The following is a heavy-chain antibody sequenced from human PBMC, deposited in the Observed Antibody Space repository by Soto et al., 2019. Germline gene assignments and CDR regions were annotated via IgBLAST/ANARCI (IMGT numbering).Heavy chain of an antibody. J-gene: IGHJ6*02. V-gene: IGHV3-48*03. CDR1: GFNVGDYE. Sequence: GSLRLSCAASGFNVGDYEMNWVRQAPGKGLEWISMITSGGTVFYYADSVRGRFAISRDDTENSLHLQMNSLRVEDTAMYYCARGRYALGVWGQGTTVTVSS. CDR2: ITSGGTVF. D-gene: IGHD3-9*01. CDR3: ARGRYALGV.